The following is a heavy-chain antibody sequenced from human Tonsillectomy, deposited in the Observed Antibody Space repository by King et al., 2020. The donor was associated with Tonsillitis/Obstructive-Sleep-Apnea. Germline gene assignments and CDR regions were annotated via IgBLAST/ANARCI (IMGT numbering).Heavy chain of an antibody. CDR2: IYYSGST. CDR1: GGSISSYY. CDR3: ARMEYRAGNYFDI. D-gene: IGHD2/OR15-2a*01. V-gene: IGHV4-59*01. Sequence: VQLQESGPGLVKPSETLSLTCTVSGGSISSYYWSWIRQPPGKGLEWIGYIYYSGSTNYNPSLKSRVTISVDTSKNQFSLKLSSVTAADAAVYYCARMEYRAGNYFDIWGQGTMVTVSS. J-gene: IGHJ3*02.